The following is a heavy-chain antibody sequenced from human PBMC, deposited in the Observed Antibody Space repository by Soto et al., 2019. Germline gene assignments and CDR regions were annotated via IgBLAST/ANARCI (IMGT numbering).Heavy chain of an antibody. D-gene: IGHD3-22*01. CDR1: GCTFTGYY. CDR3: ARDLINYYDSSGYYLDY. J-gene: IGHJ4*02. V-gene: IGHV1-2*02. Sequence: ASVKVSCKASGCTFTGYYMHWVRQAPGQGLEWMGWINPNSGGTNYAQKFQGRVTMTRDTSISTAYMELSRLRSDDTAVYYCARDLINYYDSSGYYLDYWGQGTLVTVPQ. CDR2: INPNSGGT.